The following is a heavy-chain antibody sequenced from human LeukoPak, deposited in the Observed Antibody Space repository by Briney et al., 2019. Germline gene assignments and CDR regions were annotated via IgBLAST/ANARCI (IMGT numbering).Heavy chain of an antibody. CDR3: ARQDWLGDRYYFDS. D-gene: IGHD3-9*01. CDR2: IKLDGSEK. V-gene: IGHV3-7*01. J-gene: IGHJ4*02. CDR1: GFTFSSYW. Sequence: GGSLRLSCAASGFTFSSYWMSWVRQAPGKGLEWVANIKLDGSEKYYVDSVKGRFTISRDNAKNSLYLQMNSLRAEDTAVYYCARQDWLGDRYYFDSWGQGTLVTVSS.